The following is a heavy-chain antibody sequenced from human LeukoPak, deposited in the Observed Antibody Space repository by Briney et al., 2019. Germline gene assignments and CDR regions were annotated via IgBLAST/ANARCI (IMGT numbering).Heavy chain of an antibody. D-gene: IGHD5-24*01. CDR3: ARARFGYNRGPFDY. CDR2: ISYDGSNK. V-gene: IGHV3-30-3*01. J-gene: IGHJ4*02. Sequence: GGSLRLSYAASGFTFSSYAMHWVRQAPGKGLEWVAFISYDGSNKHYADSMQGRFTISRDNSKNTLYLQMNSLRPEDTAVYYCARARFGYNRGPFDYWGQGILVTVSS. CDR1: GFTFSSYA.